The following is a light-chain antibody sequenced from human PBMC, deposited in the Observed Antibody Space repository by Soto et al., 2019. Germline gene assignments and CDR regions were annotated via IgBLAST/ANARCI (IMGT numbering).Light chain of an antibody. CDR3: AAGDDSLSGWV. Sequence: QSVLTQPPSASGTPGQRVTISCSGSSSNIGTNFVYWYQQLPGTAPKLLIFSNAQRPSGVPDRFSGSRSGTSASLAISGLRSEDEADYYCAAGDDSLSGWVFGGGTKLTVL. CDR1: SSNIGTNF. CDR2: SNA. J-gene: IGLJ3*02. V-gene: IGLV1-47*02.